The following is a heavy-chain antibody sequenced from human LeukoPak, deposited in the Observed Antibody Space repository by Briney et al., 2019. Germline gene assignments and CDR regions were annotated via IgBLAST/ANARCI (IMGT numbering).Heavy chain of an antibody. CDR3: ARGPKKYCTNGVCYFDY. J-gene: IGHJ4*02. Sequence: ASVKVSCKASGYTFTGYYKHWVRQAPGQGLEWMGWINPNSGGTNYAQKFQGRVTMTRDTSISTAYMELSRLRSDDTAVYYCARGPKKYCTNGVCYFDYWGQGTLVTVSS. D-gene: IGHD2-8*01. V-gene: IGHV1-2*02. CDR1: GYTFTGYY. CDR2: INPNSGGT.